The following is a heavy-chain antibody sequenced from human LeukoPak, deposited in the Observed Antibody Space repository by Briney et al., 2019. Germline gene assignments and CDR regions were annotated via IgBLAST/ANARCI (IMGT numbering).Heavy chain of an antibody. J-gene: IGHJ6*04. CDR3: VRDDASTARASGMDV. CDR2: ISRDSAYM. V-gene: IGHV3-21*01. D-gene: IGHD6-6*01. Sequence: GGSLRLSCAASGFTFTTYDMNWVRQAPGKGLEWVSYISRDSAYMYLADSVKGRFTISRDNAKNSLYLQMNSLRGEDTAVYYCVRDDASTARASGMDVWGKGTTVTVSS. CDR1: GFTFTTYD.